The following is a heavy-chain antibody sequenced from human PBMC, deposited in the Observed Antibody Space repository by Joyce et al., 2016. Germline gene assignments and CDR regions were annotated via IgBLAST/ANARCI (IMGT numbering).Heavy chain of an antibody. CDR1: GYTFTGHT. V-gene: IGHV1-3*01. CDR2: INAGNGNT. Sequence: QVQLVQSGAEVKKPGASVKVSCKASGYTFTGHTIHWVRQAPGQSLGWMGWINAGNGNTRFSQKFQGRVTVSRDTSANTAYMEVSSLRSEDTAVYYCARGSSALTYFDFWGQGTLVTVSS. D-gene: IGHD3-10*01. CDR3: ARGSSALTYFDF. J-gene: IGHJ4*02.